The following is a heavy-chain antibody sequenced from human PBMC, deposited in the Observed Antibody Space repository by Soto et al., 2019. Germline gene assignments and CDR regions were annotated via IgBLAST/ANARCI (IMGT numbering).Heavy chain of an antibody. Sequence: GGSLRLSCVASGFTFIDHYMDWLRQAPGKGLEWVGRARNKVNGYTTASAASVRGRFTISRDDSKNSLYLQMNSLKTEDTAVYFCARLMGTSFDLWGQGTLVTVSS. D-gene: IGHD2-8*01. CDR2: ARNKVNGYTT. CDR1: GFTFIDHY. J-gene: IGHJ4*02. CDR3: ARLMGTSFDL. V-gene: IGHV3-72*01.